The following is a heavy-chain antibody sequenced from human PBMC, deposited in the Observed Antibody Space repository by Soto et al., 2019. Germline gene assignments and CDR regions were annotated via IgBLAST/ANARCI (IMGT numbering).Heavy chain of an antibody. CDR3: ARDSFFRWSSSLPQGAFDI. CDR1: GGSISSYY. D-gene: IGHD6-13*01. Sequence: SETLSLTCTVSGGSISSYYWSWIRQPPGKGLEWIGYIYYSGSTNYNPSLKSRVTISVDTSKNQFSLKLSSVTAADTAVYYCARDSFFRWSSSLPQGAFDIWGQGTMVTVSS. CDR2: IYYSGST. J-gene: IGHJ3*02. V-gene: IGHV4-59*01.